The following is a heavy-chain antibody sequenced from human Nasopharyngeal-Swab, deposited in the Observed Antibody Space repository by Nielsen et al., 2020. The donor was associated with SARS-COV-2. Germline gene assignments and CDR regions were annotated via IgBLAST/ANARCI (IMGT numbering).Heavy chain of an antibody. CDR2: IYYSGST. CDR1: GGSISSYY. J-gene: IGHJ4*02. D-gene: IGHD6-19*01. V-gene: IGHV4-59*08. CDR3: ARGYSSGWYFD. Sequence: GSLRLSCTVSGGSISSYYWSWIRQPPGKGLEWIGCIYYSGSTNYNPSLKSRVTISVDTSKNQFSLKLSSVTAADTAVYYCARGYSSGWYFDWGQGTLDTVSS.